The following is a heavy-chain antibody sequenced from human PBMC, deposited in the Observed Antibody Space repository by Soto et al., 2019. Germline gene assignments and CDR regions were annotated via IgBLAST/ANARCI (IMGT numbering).Heavy chain of an antibody. V-gene: IGHV1-8*01. D-gene: IGHD2-2*02. CDR3: ARDHCTTTNCYTSIYYYGMDV. CDR2: MNPNSGYT. J-gene: IGHJ6*02. CDR1: GYIFTTFD. Sequence: VKVSCKASGYIFTTFDINWVRQATGQGLEWVGWMNPNSGYTGYAQKFQGRVTMTRNTPISTAYMELSSLRSEDTAVYYCARDHCTTTNCYTSIYYYGMDVWGQGTTVTVSS.